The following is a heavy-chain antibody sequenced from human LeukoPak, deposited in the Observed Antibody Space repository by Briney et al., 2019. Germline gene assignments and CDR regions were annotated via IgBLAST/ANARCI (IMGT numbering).Heavy chain of an antibody. CDR1: GFTFSSYS. J-gene: IGHJ4*02. Sequence: PGGSLRLSCAASGFTFSSYSMNWVRQAPGKGLEWVSSISSSSSYIYYADSVKGRFTISRDNAKNSLYLQMNSLRAEDTAVYYCATRALYSSSWYGANLDYWGQGTLVTVSS. D-gene: IGHD6-13*01. CDR2: ISSSSSYI. CDR3: ATRALYSSSWYGANLDY. V-gene: IGHV3-21*01.